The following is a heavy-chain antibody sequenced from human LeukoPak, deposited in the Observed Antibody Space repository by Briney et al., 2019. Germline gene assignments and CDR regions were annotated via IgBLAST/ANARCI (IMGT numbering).Heavy chain of an antibody. D-gene: IGHD1-26*01. CDR2: ISGSGGST. CDR1: GFTFGDYA. Sequence: GGSLRLSCTASGFTFGDYAMSWFRQAPGKGLEWVSAISGSGGSTYYADSVKGRFTISRDNSKNTLYLQMNSLRAEDTAVYYCAKGTWNSGYLGYWGQGTLVTVSS. J-gene: IGHJ4*02. V-gene: IGHV3-23*01. CDR3: AKGTWNSGYLGY.